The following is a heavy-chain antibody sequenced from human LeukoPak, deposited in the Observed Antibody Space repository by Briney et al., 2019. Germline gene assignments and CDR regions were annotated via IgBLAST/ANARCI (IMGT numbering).Heavy chain of an antibody. CDR1: GGSISSSSYY. Sequence: PSETLSLTCTVSGGSISSSSYYWGWIRQPPGKGLEWIGSIYYSGSTYYNPSLKSRVTISVDTSKNQFSLKLNSVTAADTAVYYCARHYDPNQLDYWGQGTLVTVSS. CDR2: IYYSGST. V-gene: IGHV4-39*01. D-gene: IGHD3-22*01. J-gene: IGHJ4*02. CDR3: ARHYDPNQLDY.